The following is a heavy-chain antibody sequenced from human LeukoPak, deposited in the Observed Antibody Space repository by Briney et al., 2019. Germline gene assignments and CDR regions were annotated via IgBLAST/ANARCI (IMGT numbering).Heavy chain of an antibody. CDR3: TSWGDTTAEYFQR. D-gene: IGHD2-21*02. CDR2: INPDGRDK. V-gene: IGHV3-7*01. CDR1: GFTFNKCW. J-gene: IGHJ1*01. Sequence: GGSLRLSCVVSGFTFNKCWMNWVRQAPGKGLEWVAHINPDGRDKYYVDSVKGRFSIYRDNAENSMYLQMNSLRVEDTAVYYCTSWGDTTAEYFQRWGQGTLVTVSS.